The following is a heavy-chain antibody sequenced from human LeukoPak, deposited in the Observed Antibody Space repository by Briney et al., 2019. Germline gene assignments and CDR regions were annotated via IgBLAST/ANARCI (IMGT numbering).Heavy chain of an antibody. CDR1: GGSISTFY. CDR3: ARVDYDSSGYFDY. J-gene: IGHJ4*02. CDR2: VYYSGST. D-gene: IGHD3-22*01. V-gene: IGHV4-59*01. Sequence: SETLSLTCTVSGGSISTFYWSWLRQPPGXXXXXIGYVYYSGSTNYNPSFKTRVTISVDTSKNQFSLKLSSVTPADTAVYYCARVDYDSSGYFDYWGQGTLVTVSS.